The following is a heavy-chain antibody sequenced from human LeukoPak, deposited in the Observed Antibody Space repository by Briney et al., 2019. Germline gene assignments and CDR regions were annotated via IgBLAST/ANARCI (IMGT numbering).Heavy chain of an antibody. J-gene: IGHJ6*02. D-gene: IGHD5-18*01. CDR3: ARVNTARSYYYGMDV. CDR2: SHSGGTT. Sequence: GGSLRLSCAASGFIVNRNYMSWVRQAPGKGLEWVSVSHSGGTTYYADSVKGRFTISRDNSKNTLYLQMNSLRAEDTAVYYCARVNTARSYYYGMDVWGQGTTVTVSS. CDR1: GFIVNRNY. V-gene: IGHV3-53*01.